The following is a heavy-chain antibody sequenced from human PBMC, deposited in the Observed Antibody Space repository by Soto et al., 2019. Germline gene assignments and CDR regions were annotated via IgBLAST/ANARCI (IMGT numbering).Heavy chain of an antibody. D-gene: IGHD6-13*01. CDR2: IYYSGST. CDR1: GGSISSYY. V-gene: IGHV4-59*01. CDR3: ASRYSSSWRGAIEYYYYGMDV. Sequence: SETLSLTCTVSGGSISSYYWSWIRQPPGKGLEWIGYIYYSGSTNYNPSLKSRVTISVDTSKNQFSLKLSSVTAADTAVYYCASRYSSSWRGAIEYYYYGMDVWGRGTTVTVSS. J-gene: IGHJ6*02.